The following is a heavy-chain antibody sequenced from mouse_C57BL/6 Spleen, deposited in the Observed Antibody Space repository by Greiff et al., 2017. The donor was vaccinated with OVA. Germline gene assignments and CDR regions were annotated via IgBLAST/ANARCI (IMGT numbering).Heavy chain of an antibody. V-gene: IGHV5-17*01. CDR2: ISSGSSTI. CDR3: AREQGSGDAMDY. Sequence: EVMLVESGGGLVKPGGSLKLSCAASGFTFSDYGMHWVRQAPEKGLEWFAYISSGSSTIYYADTVKGRFTISRDNAKNTLFLQMTSLRSEDTAMYYCAREQGSGDAMDYWGQGTSVTVSS. CDR1: GFTFSDYG. J-gene: IGHJ4*01. D-gene: IGHD1-1*01.